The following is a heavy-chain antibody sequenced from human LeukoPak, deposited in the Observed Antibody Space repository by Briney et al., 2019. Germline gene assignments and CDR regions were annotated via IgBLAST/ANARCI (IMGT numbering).Heavy chain of an antibody. D-gene: IGHD3-22*01. V-gene: IGHV3-73*01. Sequence: GGSLRLSCAASGFTFSSYAMSWVRQASGKGLEWVGRIRSKANSYATAYAASVKGRFTISRDDSKNTAYLQMNSLKTEDTAVYYCTRTQYYYDSSGTNFDYWGQGTLVTVSS. CDR2: IRSKANSYAT. CDR3: TRTQYYYDSSGTNFDY. J-gene: IGHJ4*02. CDR1: GFTFSSYA.